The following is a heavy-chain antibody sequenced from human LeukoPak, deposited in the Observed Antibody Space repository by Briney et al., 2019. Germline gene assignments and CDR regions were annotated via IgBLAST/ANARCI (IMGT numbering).Heavy chain of an antibody. D-gene: IGHD2-8*01. CDR2: ISSSSSTI. Sequence: GGSLRLSCAASGFTFNDYAMHWVRQAPGKGLEWVSYISSSSSTIYYADSVKGRFSISRDSSKNILYLQMNSLRAEDTAVYYCAKDRCSNGVGCYYYYMDVWGKGTTVTISS. J-gene: IGHJ6*03. CDR1: GFTFNDYA. V-gene: IGHV3-48*01. CDR3: AKDRCSNGVGCYYYYMDV.